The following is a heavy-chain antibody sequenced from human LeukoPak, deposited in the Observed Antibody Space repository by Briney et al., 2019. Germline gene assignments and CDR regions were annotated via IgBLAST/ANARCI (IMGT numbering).Heavy chain of an antibody. D-gene: IGHD1-26*01. CDR3: ARTPPPTIVGAHYFDY. V-gene: IGHV1-18*01. J-gene: IGHJ4*02. CDR2: ISTYNGYT. CDR1: GYTFTSYG. Sequence: WASVKVSCKASGYTFTSYGINWVRQAPGQGLEWMGWISTYNGYTNYAQNLQGRVTMTTDTSASTVYLELRSLRSDDTAVYYCARTPPPTIVGAHYFDYWGQGTLVTVSS.